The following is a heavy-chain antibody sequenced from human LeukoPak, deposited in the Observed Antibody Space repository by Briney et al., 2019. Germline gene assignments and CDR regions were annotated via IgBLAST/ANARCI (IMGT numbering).Heavy chain of an antibody. V-gene: IGHV4-59*08. CDR3: ARRAYSSGFYFFDY. J-gene: IGHJ4*02. CDR1: GGSISCYY. CDR2: IYYSGST. Sequence: SETLSLTCTVSGGSISCYYWSWIRQPPGKGLEWIGYIYYSGSTNYNPSLKSRVTISVDTSKNQFSLKLSSVTAADTAVYYCARRAYSSGFYFFDYWGQGTLVTVSS. D-gene: IGHD6-19*01.